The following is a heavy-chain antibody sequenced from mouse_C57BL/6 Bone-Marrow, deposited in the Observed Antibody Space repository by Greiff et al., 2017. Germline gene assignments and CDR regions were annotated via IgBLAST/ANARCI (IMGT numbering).Heavy chain of an antibody. J-gene: IGHJ4*01. CDR1: GFNIKDDY. V-gene: IGHV14-4*01. D-gene: IGHD1-1*01. CDR3: TTDYYGSSSYYYAMDY. Sequence: VQLQQSGAELVRPGASVKLSCTASGFNIKDDYMHWVKQRPEQGLEWIGWIDPANGDTEYASKFQGKSTITAATSSHTAYLQLSSLPSDDTAVYYWTTDYYGSSSYYYAMDYWGQGTSVTGSS. CDR2: IDPANGDT.